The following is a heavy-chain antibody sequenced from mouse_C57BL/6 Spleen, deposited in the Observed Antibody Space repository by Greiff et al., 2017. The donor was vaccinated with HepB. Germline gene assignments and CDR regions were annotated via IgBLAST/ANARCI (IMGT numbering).Heavy chain of an antibody. CDR2: IHPNSGST. D-gene: IGHD1-1*02. CDR1: GYTFTSYW. Sequence: QVQLQQPGAELVKPGASVKLSCKASGYTFTSYWMHWVKQRPGQGLEWIGMIHPNSGSTNYNEKFKSKATLTVDKSSSTAYMQLSSLTSEDSAVYYCARVGGSWRYFDDWGTGTTVTVSS. J-gene: IGHJ1*03. CDR3: ARVGGSWRYFDD. V-gene: IGHV1-64*01.